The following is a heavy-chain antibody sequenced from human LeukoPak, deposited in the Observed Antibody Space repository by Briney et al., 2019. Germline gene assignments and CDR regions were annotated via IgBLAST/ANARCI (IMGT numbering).Heavy chain of an antibody. J-gene: IGHJ6*02. D-gene: IGHD3-10*01. CDR3: ARGPTGRESYGMDV. Sequence: SETLSLTCTVSGGSISSSSYYWGWIRQPPGKGLEWIGSIYYSGSTYYNPSLKSRVTISVDTSKNQFSLKLSSVTAADTAVYYCARGPTGRESYGMDVWGQGATVTVSS. V-gene: IGHV4-39*07. CDR2: IYYSGST. CDR1: GGSISSSSYY.